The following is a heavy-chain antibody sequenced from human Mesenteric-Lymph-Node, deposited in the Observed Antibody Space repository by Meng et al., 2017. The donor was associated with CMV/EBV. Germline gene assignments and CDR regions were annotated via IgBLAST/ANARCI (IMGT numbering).Heavy chain of an antibody. CDR1: GFAFTYYG. D-gene: IGHD3-10*01. CDR3: ARDPSRGVSEYYFDY. Sequence: GESLKISCVASGFAFTYYGIHWVRQAPGKGLEWVTFIHSSGDEKYYADSVQGRFTISRDDSTNTVYLQMNSLRAEDTAIYYCARDPSRGVSEYYFDYWGQGTLVTVSS. CDR2: IHSSGDEK. V-gene: IGHV3-30*02. J-gene: IGHJ4*02.